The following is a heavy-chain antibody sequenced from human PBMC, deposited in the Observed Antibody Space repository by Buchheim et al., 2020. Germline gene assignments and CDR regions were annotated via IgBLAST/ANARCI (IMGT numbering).Heavy chain of an antibody. CDR3: ARGGGRNRFDP. Sequence: QVQLVQSGAEVREPGASVKVSCEASGYTFKDSYIHWVRQAPGQGLEWMGWISPNTGGSHYAQKFQGRVTMTRDTSISTAHMELSGLRSDDTAVYYCARGGGRNRFDPWGQGTL. CDR2: ISPNTGGS. D-gene: IGHD3-10*01. J-gene: IGHJ5*02. CDR1: GYTFKDSY. V-gene: IGHV1-2*02.